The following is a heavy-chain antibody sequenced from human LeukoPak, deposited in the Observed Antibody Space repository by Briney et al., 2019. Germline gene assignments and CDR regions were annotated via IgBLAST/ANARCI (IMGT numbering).Heavy chain of an antibody. D-gene: IGHD6-6*01. CDR3: ANSHDIASPAHLLDD. V-gene: IGHV1-69*05. CDR2: INPIFGTA. J-gene: IGHJ4*02. Sequence: SVKLSCKASGGTFSSYAISWVRQAPGQGLEWMGGINPIFGTAYYAQKFQGRVTITRDESTSTAYLEMNSLRAEDTAVYYCANSHDIASPAHLLDDWGQGTLVTVSS. CDR1: GGTFSSYA.